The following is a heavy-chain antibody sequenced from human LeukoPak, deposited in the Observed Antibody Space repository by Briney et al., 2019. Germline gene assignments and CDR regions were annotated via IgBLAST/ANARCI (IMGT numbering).Heavy chain of an antibody. D-gene: IGHD5-18*01. CDR1: GGSISSGSYY. CDR2: IYTSGST. Sequence: PSQTLSLTCTVSGGSISSGSYYWSWIRQPAGKGLEWIGRIYTSGSTNYNPSLKSRVTKSVDTSKDQFSLRLSSVTAADTAVYYCATHAQVHTAMASDYWFDPWGQGTLVTVSS. CDR3: ATHAQVHTAMASDYWFDP. J-gene: IGHJ5*02. V-gene: IGHV4-61*02.